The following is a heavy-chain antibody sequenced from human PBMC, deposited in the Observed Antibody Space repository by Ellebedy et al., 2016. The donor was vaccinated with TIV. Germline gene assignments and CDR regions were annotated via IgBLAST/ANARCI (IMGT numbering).Heavy chain of an antibody. CDR2: IKQDGSEK. V-gene: IGHV3-7*01. CDR3: SRHTDYALDY. CDR1: GFTFSDYW. Sequence: GESLKISCAASGFTFSDYWMSWVRQAPGKGLEWVANIKQDGSEKWYVDSVKGRFTISRDNAKNSLYLQMSSLRAEDTAVYYCSRHTDYALDYWGQGALVTVSS. J-gene: IGHJ4*02. D-gene: IGHD4-17*01.